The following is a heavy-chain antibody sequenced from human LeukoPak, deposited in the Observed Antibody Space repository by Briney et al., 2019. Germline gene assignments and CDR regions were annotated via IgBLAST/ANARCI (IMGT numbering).Heavy chain of an antibody. CDR2: INPNSGGT. CDR1: GYTFTGYY. CDR3: ARGMFEIEDQYYMDV. J-gene: IGHJ6*03. Sequence: RASVKVSCKASGYTFTGYYMHWVRQAPGQGLEWMGWINPNSGGTNYAQKFQGRVTMTRDTSISTAYMELSRLRSDDTAVYYCARGMFEIEDQYYMDVWGKGTTVTVSS. D-gene: IGHD3-10*02. V-gene: IGHV1-2*02.